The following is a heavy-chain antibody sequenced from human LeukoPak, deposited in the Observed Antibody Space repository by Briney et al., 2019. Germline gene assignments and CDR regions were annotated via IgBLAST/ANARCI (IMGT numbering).Heavy chain of an antibody. CDR2: ISGSGGIT. Sequence: GGTLTLLCAPSGLIFRIFGMIWLRQAPGRGLEWVSCISGSGGITYYADSVKGRFTISRDNSKNALYLQVNSLRAEDTAVYYCAKAIYGSGTYLFVYWGQGTLVTVSS. CDR3: AKAIYGSGTYLFVY. D-gene: IGHD3-10*01. J-gene: IGHJ4*02. V-gene: IGHV3-23*01. CDR1: GLIFRIFG.